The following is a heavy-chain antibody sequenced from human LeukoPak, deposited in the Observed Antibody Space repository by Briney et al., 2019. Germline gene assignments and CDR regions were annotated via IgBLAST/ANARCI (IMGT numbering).Heavy chain of an antibody. Sequence: GGSLRLSCAASGFTFGSYAMSWVRHAPGKVLEWVSAISATGGSTYYADSVKGRFTISRDNSKNTLYLQMNSLRAEDTALYYCAKARFAPSNYYFYSGMDVWGQGTTVTVSS. J-gene: IGHJ6*02. CDR3: AKARFAPSNYYFYSGMDV. D-gene: IGHD3-10*01. V-gene: IGHV3-23*01. CDR2: ISATGGST. CDR1: GFTFGSYA.